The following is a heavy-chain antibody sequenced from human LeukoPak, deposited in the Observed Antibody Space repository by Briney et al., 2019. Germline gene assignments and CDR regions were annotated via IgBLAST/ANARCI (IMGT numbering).Heavy chain of an antibody. J-gene: IGHJ6*03. CDR1: GGSITTYY. V-gene: IGHV4-59*01. CDR3: ARGDCSSTICYSPMDV. CDR2: IDYSGST. D-gene: IGHD2-2*01. Sequence: SETLSLTCTVSGGSITTYYWNWIRQPPGKGLEWIGYIDYSGSTNFNPSLKSRVSISAATSKSQFSLNLDSVTAADTAVYYCARGDCSSTICYSPMDVWGTGTTVTVSS.